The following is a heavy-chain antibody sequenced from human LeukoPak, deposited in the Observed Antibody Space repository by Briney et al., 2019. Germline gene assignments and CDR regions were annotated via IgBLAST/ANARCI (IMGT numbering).Heavy chain of an antibody. V-gene: IGHV3-23*01. CDR1: GFTFSSYA. D-gene: IGHD6-13*01. J-gene: IGHJ4*02. CDR3: VKDYSTIAAAANPLFDY. CDR2: ITGSGDTT. Sequence: GGSLRLSCAASGFTFSSYAVTWVRQAPGKRLEWVSGITGSGDTTFYADSVKGRFTISRDNSKNTLYLQMHSLRAEDTAVYYCVKDYSTIAAAANPLFDYWGQGALVTVPS.